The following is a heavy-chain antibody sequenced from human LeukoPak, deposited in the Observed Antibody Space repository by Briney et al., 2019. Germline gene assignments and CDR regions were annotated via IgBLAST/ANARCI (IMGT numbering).Heavy chain of an antibody. Sequence: ASVKVSCKASGYTFTGYYMLWVRQAPGQGLEWMGWINPNSGGTNYAQKFQGRVTMTRDTSISTAYMELSRLRSDDTAVYYCARDLDTAMVRDYWGQGTLVTVSS. J-gene: IGHJ4*02. D-gene: IGHD5-18*01. CDR1: GYTFTGYY. CDR2: INPNSGGT. CDR3: ARDLDTAMVRDY. V-gene: IGHV1-2*02.